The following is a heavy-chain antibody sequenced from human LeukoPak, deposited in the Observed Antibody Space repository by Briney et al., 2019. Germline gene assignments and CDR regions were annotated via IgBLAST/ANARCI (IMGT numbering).Heavy chain of an antibody. D-gene: IGHD5-18*01. V-gene: IGHV3-30*18. CDR3: AKGTRRYSYGYLVLDY. CDR2: ISYDGSNK. CDR1: GFTFSSYG. Sequence: PGRSLRLSCAASGFTFSSYGMHWVRQAPGKGLEWVAVISYDGSNKYYADSVKGRFTISRDNSKNTLCLQMNSLRAEDTAVYYCAKGTRRYSYGYLVLDYWGQGTLVTVSS. J-gene: IGHJ4*02.